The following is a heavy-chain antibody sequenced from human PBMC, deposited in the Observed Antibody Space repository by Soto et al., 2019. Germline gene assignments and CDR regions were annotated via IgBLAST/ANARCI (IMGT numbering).Heavy chain of an antibody. Sequence: EVQLVESGGGLIQPGGSLRLSCAASGFTVSSNYMIWVRQAPGKGLEWVSVIYSGGSTYYADSVKGRFTISRDNSKNTLYLQMNSLRAEDTAVYYCARAERWLQFDYWGQGILVTVSS. V-gene: IGHV3-53*01. D-gene: IGHD5-12*01. CDR3: ARAERWLQFDY. J-gene: IGHJ4*02. CDR1: GFTVSSNY. CDR2: IYSGGST.